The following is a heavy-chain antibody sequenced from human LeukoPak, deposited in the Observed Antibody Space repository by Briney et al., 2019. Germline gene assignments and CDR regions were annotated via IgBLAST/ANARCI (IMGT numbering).Heavy chain of an antibody. V-gene: IGHV3-30*18. J-gene: IGHJ4*02. D-gene: IGHD2-21*02. CDR3: AKEVASTILAYCGGDCYPLHFDY. CDR2: ISYDGSNK. CDR1: GFTFSSYG. Sequence: GGSLRLSCAASGFTFSSYGVHWVRQAPGKGLEWVAVISYDGSNKYYADSVKGRFTISRDNSKNTLYLQMNSLRAEDTAVYYCAKEVASTILAYCGGDCYPLHFDYWGQGTLVTVSS.